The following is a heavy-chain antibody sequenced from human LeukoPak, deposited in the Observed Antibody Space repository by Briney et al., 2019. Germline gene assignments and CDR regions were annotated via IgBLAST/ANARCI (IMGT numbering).Heavy chain of an antibody. CDR1: GFTFSSYA. CDR2: ISGSGGST. CDR3: AKPGGDFFYGMDV. D-gene: IGHD1-26*01. V-gene: IGHV3-23*01. J-gene: IGHJ6*01. Sequence: PGGSLRLSCAASGFTFSSYAMSWVRQAPGKGLEWVAAISGSGGSTYYADSVKGRFTISRDNSKNTLYLQMNSLRAEDTAVYYCAKPGGDFFYGMDVWGQGTTVTVSS.